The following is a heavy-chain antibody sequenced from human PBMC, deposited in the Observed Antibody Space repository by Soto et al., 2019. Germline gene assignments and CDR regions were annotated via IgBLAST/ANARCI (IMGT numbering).Heavy chain of an antibody. D-gene: IGHD1-26*01. J-gene: IGHJ6*02. Sequence: GSLRLSCAASGFTFSSYWMHWVRQAPGKGLVWVSRINSDGSSTSYADSVKGRFTISRDNAKNTLYLQMNSLRAEDTAVYYCAVYRVIHYYYGMDAWGQGTTVTVSS. CDR1: GFTFSSYW. V-gene: IGHV3-74*01. CDR3: AVYRVIHYYYGMDA. CDR2: INSDGSST.